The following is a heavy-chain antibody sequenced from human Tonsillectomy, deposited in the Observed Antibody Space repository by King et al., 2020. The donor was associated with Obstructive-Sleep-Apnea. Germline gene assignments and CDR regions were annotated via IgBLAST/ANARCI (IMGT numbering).Heavy chain of an antibody. D-gene: IGHD3-16*02. CDR2: IYYSGST. J-gene: IGHJ4*02. Sequence: VQLQESGPRLVKPPQTLSLACSVSGDSISSDGYYWSWIRLHPGKGLEWIGYIYYSGSTKYNPSLQSRVAISLDTSKNQFSLNLKSVTAADTAVYFCARVGDGYDYVWGSYHPFDYWGQGIPVTVSS. V-gene: IGHV4-31*03. CDR1: GDSISSDGYY. CDR3: ARVGDGYDYVWGSYHPFDY.